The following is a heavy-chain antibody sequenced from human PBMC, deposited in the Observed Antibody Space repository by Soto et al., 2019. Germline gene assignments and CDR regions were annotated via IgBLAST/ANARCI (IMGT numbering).Heavy chain of an antibody. J-gene: IGHJ2*01. D-gene: IGHD1-26*01. V-gene: IGHV2-5*02. CDR1: GFSLSTSGVG. CDR2: IYWDDDK. Sequence: QITLKESGPTLVKPTQTLTLTCTFSGFSLSTSGVGVGWIRQPPGKALEWLALIYWDDDKRYSPSLKSRLTITKDTTKSQVVLTMTNMDPVDTASYYCAHRLGAPGYFDLWGRGTLVTVSS. CDR3: AHRLGAPGYFDL.